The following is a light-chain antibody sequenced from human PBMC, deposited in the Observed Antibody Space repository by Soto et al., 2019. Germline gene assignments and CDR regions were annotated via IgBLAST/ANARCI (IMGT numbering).Light chain of an antibody. J-gene: IGLJ1*01. CDR3: CSHAGSSNYV. CDR2: EGS. Sequence: QSVLTQPASVSGSPGQSITISCTGTSSDVGSYNLVSWYQQHPGKAPKLMIYEGSKRPSGVSNRFSGSKSGNTASLTISGLQAEDEADYYCCSHAGSSNYVLGNGTKVT. CDR1: SSDVGSYNL. V-gene: IGLV2-23*01.